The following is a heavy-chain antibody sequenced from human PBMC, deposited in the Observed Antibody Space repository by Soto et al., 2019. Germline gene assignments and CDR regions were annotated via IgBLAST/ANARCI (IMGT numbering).Heavy chain of an antibody. CDR2: INHSGST. CDR3: ARAPSQIAAAGPYYFDY. CDR1: GGSFSGYY. Sequence: QVQLQQWGAGLLKPSETLSLTCAVYGGSFSGYYWSWIHQPPGKGLEWIGEINHSGSTNYNPSLKSRVTISVDTSKNQFSLKLSSVTAADTAVYYCARAPSQIAAAGPYYFDYWGQGTLVTVSS. V-gene: IGHV4-34*01. J-gene: IGHJ4*02. D-gene: IGHD6-13*01.